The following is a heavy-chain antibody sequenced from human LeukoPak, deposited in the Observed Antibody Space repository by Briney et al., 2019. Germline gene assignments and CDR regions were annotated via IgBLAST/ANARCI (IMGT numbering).Heavy chain of an antibody. Sequence: ASVKVSCKASGYTFTSYGISWVRQAPGQGPEWMGWISTSTGDTKYTQKFQGRVTLTTDTSTSTAYMELRSLRSDDTAVYYCARDPFAVPVNDGSDDFDYWGQGTLVTVSS. V-gene: IGHV1-18*01. J-gene: IGHJ4*02. CDR3: ARDPFAVPVNDGSDDFDY. D-gene: IGHD2-8*02. CDR2: ISTSTGDT. CDR1: GYTFTSYG.